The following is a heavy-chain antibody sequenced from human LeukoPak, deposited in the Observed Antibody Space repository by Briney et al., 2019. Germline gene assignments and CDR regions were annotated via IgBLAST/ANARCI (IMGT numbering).Heavy chain of an antibody. CDR2: IYYSGST. CDR1: GGSISSGGYY. CDR3: ARGNYGDYRFDY. V-gene: IGHV4-31*03. Sequence: SEALSLTCTVSGGSISSGGYYWSWIRQHPGKGLEWIGYIYYSGSTYYNPSLKSRVTISVDTSKNQFSLKLSSVTAADTAVYYCARGNYGDYRFDYWGQGTLVTVSS. J-gene: IGHJ4*02. D-gene: IGHD4-17*01.